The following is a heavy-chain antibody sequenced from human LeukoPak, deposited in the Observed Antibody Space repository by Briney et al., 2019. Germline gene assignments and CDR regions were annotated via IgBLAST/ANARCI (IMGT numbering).Heavy chain of an antibody. D-gene: IGHD2-15*01. Sequence: PSETLSLTCAVSGYSISSGYYWGWIRQPPGKGLEWIGSIYHSGSTYYNPSLKSRVTTSVDTSKNQFSLKLSSVTAADTAVYYCARLLYHSDYWGQGTLVTVSS. CDR1: GYSISSGYY. V-gene: IGHV4-38-2*01. J-gene: IGHJ4*02. CDR3: ARLLYHSDY. CDR2: IYHSGST.